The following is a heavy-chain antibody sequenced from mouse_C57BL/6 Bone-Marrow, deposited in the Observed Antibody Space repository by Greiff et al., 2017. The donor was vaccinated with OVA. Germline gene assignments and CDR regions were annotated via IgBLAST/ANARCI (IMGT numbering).Heavy chain of an antibody. CDR2: IRNKANGYTT. CDR1: GFTFTDYY. Sequence: DVKLVESGGGLVQPGGSLSLSCAASGFTFTDYYMSWVRQPPGKALEWLGFIRNKANGYTTEYSASVKGRFTISRDNSQSILYLQMNALRAEDSATYYCARYPRSFYYFDYWGQGTTLTVSS. D-gene: IGHD1-1*01. V-gene: IGHV7-3*01. J-gene: IGHJ2*01. CDR3: ARYPRSFYYFDY.